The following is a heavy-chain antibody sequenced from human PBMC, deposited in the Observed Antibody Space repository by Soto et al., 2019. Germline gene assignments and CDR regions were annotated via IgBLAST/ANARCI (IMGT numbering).Heavy chain of an antibody. CDR2: INPKTAAT. J-gene: IGHJ6*02. Sequence: QVQLVQSGAEVKKSGASVKVSCKASGYSVSDYFIQWVRQAPGQGLEWVAWINPKTAATNYAKKFQGRASLTWDTSFRTAYMERTRLRPDYTAVYYCARIKWGLDYYNGMDVWGQGTTVIVSS. CDR1: GYSVSDYF. V-gene: IGHV1-2*02. CDR3: ARIKWGLDYYNGMDV. D-gene: IGHD1-26*01.